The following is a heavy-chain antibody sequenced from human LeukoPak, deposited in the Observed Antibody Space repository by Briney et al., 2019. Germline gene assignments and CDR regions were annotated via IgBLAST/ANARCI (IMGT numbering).Heavy chain of an antibody. Sequence: PSETLSLTCTVSGGSTSSSSYYWIWIRQPPGKGLEWIGSIYYNGDAHYSPSLKSRVTISVDTSKNQFSLKLSSVTAADTAVYYCARESILPNYYDSSGYYWPKGHAFDIWGQGTMVTVSS. V-gene: IGHV4-39*02. CDR1: GGSTSSSSYY. CDR3: ARESILPNYYDSSGYYWPKGHAFDI. J-gene: IGHJ3*02. D-gene: IGHD3-22*01. CDR2: IYYNGDA.